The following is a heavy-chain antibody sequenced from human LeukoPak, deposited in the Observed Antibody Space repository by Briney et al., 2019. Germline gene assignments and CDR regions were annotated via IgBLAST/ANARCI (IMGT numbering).Heavy chain of an antibody. D-gene: IGHD2-21*02. V-gene: IGHV1-18*01. J-gene: IGHJ3*02. CDR2: ISAYNGNT. Sequence: ASVKVSCKASGYTFTSYGISWVRQAPGQGREWMGWISAYNGNTNYAQKLQGRVTMTRDTSTSTVYMELRSLRSEDTAVYYCARDRNGDQRANAFDIWGQGTMVTVSS. CDR1: GYTFTSYG. CDR3: ARDRNGDQRANAFDI.